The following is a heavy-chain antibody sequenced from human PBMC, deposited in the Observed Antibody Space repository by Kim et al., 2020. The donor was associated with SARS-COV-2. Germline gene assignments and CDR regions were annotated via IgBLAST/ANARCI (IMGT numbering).Heavy chain of an antibody. Sequence: STYYADSVKGRFTISRHNSKNTLYLQMNSLRAEDTAVYYCARVLATAEDYWGQGTLVTVSS. CDR3: ARVLATAEDY. D-gene: IGHD2-21*02. CDR2: ST. J-gene: IGHJ4*02. V-gene: IGHV3-53*04.